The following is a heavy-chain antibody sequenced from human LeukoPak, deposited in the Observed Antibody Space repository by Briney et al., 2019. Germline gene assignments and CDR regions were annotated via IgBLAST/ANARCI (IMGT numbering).Heavy chain of an antibody. J-gene: IGHJ5*02. CDR3: SRGYYYGSGTPVWFDP. CDR1: GFTFGDYV. V-gene: IGHV3-49*04. Sequence: GGSLRLSCTASGFTFGDYVMSWVRQAPGKGLEGVGFIRSKAYGGTTEYAASVKGRFTISRDDSKSIAYLQMNILKTEDTAVYYCSRGYYYGSGTPVWFDPWGQGTLVTVSS. CDR2: IRSKAYGGTT. D-gene: IGHD3-10*01.